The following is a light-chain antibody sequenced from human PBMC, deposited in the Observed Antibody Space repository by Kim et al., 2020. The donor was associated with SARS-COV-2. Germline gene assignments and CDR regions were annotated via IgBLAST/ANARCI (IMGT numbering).Light chain of an antibody. CDR2: AAS. CDR3: QQYYSYPFT. Sequence: AATGDRVTITCRASQGISSYLAWYQQKPGKAPKLLIYAASTLQSGVPSRFSGSGSGTDFTLTISCLQSEDFATYYCQQYYSYPFTFGPGTKVDIK. CDR1: QGISSY. J-gene: IGKJ3*01. V-gene: IGKV1-8*01.